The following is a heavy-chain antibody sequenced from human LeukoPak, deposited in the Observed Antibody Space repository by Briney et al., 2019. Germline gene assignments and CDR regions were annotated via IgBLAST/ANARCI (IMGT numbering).Heavy chain of an antibody. J-gene: IGHJ4*02. Sequence: GGSLRLSCAASGFTYSSFSMNWVRQAPGKGLEWVSYISSSSNTIYYADSVKGRFTISRDNANNSLYLQMNSLRAEDTAVYYCARDGFDFWSGYPTTVDYWGQGRLVTVSS. D-gene: IGHD3-3*01. V-gene: IGHV3-48*01. CDR3: ARDGFDFWSGYPTTVDY. CDR1: GFTYSSFS. CDR2: ISSSSNTI.